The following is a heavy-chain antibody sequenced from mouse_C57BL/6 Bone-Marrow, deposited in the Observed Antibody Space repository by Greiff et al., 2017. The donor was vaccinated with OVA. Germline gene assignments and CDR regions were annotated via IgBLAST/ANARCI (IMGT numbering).Heavy chain of an antibody. CDR2: ISSGGSYT. D-gene: IGHD1-1*01. V-gene: IGHV5-6*01. CDR3: ARFITTVVATRDYFDY. Sequence: EVQRVESGGDLVKPGGSLKLSCAASGFTFSSYGMSWVRQTPDKRLEWVATISSGGSYTYYPDSVKGRFTISRDNAKNTLYLQMSSLKSEDTAMYYCARFITTVVATRDYFDYWGQGTTLTVSS. J-gene: IGHJ2*01. CDR1: GFTFSSYG.